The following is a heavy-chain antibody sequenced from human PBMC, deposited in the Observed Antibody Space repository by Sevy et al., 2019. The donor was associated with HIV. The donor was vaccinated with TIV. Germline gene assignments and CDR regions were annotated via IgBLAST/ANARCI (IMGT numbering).Heavy chain of an antibody. D-gene: IGHD4-17*01. CDR3: ARGKHGNDYDGSFDY. CDR1: GFTVSSNF. CDR2: IYIGGTT. J-gene: IGHJ4*02. Sequence: GGSLRLSCAASGFTVSSNFMSWVRQAPGKGLEWVSVIYIGGTTYYADSVKDRFSISRDNSKNTVYLQMNSLRAEDTAVYYSARGKHGNDYDGSFDYWGQGTLVTGSS. V-gene: IGHV3-53*01.